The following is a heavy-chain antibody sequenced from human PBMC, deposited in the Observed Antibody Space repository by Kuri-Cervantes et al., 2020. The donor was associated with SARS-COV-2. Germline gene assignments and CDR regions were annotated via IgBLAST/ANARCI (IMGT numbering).Heavy chain of an antibody. CDR3: AREAGYYDMLLTPSYYYYYSGMDV. J-gene: IGHJ6*02. CDR2: INPSGGST. Sequence: ASVKVSCKASGYTFTSYYMHWVRQAPGQGLEWMGIINPSGGSTSYAQKFQGRVTMTRDTSTSTVYMELSSLRSEDTAVYYCAREAGYYDMLLTPSYYYYYSGMDVWGQGTTVTVSS. D-gene: IGHD3-9*01. V-gene: IGHV1-46*01. CDR1: GYTFTSYY.